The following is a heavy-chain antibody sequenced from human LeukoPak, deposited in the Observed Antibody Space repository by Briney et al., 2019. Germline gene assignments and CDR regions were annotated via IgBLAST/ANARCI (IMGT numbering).Heavy chain of an antibody. J-gene: IGHJ4*02. D-gene: IGHD5-24*01. CDR2: ISGSGAST. V-gene: IGHV3-23*01. Sequence: PGGSLRLSCAVSGFTFSSYAMTWVRQAPGKGLEWVSAISGSGASTYYADSVKGRFTISRDNSKNTLFLQMNSLRAEDTAVYYCAKGDGFNSGRYFDYWGQGTLVTVSS. CDR1: GFTFSSYA. CDR3: AKGDGFNSGRYFDY.